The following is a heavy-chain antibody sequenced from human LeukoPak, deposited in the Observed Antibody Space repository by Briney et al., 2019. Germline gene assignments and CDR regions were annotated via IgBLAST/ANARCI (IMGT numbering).Heavy chain of an antibody. CDR3: ASEYCGGDCYRSYWYFDL. V-gene: IGHV3-66*01. Sequence: LTGGSLGLSCAASGFTVSSNYMSWVRQAPGKGLEWVSVIYSGGSTYYADSVKGRFTISRDNSKNTLYLQMNSLRAEDTAVYYCASEYCGGDCYRSYWYFDLWGRGTLVTVSS. CDR1: GFTVSSNY. J-gene: IGHJ2*01. CDR2: IYSGGST. D-gene: IGHD2-21*02.